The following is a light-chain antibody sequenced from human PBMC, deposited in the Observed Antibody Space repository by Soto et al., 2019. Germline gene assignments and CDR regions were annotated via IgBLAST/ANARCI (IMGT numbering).Light chain of an antibody. CDR2: AAS. Sequence: DIQMTQSPTSLSASVGDRVTITCRASQSISSYLNWYQQKPGKAPKLLIYAASSLQSVVPSRFSGSGSGTDFTLTISSLQPEDFATYYCQHSYSTSWTFGQGTKVEIK. V-gene: IGKV1-39*01. CDR3: QHSYSTSWT. J-gene: IGKJ1*01. CDR1: QSISSY.